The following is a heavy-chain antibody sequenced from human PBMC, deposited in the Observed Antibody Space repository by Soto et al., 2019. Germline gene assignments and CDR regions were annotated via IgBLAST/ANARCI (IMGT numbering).Heavy chain of an antibody. D-gene: IGHD4-17*01. Sequence: EVHLLESGGDLVQPGGSLRLSCEASGFTFSSYAMSWVRQAPGKGLGWVSGISVGGGSPYYADSVKGRFTISRDNSKNTLYLQMNSLRVEDTARYYCAKEPGADDGDYCDYWGQGTLVTVSS. V-gene: IGHV3-23*01. CDR2: ISVGGGSP. CDR1: GFTFSSYA. J-gene: IGHJ4*02. CDR3: AKEPGADDGDYCDY.